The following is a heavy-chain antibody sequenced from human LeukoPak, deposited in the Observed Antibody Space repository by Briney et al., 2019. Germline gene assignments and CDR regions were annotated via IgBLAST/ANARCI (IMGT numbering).Heavy chain of an antibody. CDR1: GFTFDDYA. D-gene: IGHD6-19*01. CDR2: ISWNSGGI. V-gene: IGHV3-9*01. Sequence: PGRSLRLSCAASGFTFDDYAMHWVRQAPGKGLEWVSGISWNSGGIGYADSVKGRFTISRDNAKNSLYLQMNSLRAEDTALYYCAKGRSIAVAGGLDYWGQGTLVTVSS. CDR3: AKGRSIAVAGGLDY. J-gene: IGHJ4*02.